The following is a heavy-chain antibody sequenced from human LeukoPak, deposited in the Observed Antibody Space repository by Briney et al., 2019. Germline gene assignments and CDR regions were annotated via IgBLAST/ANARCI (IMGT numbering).Heavy chain of an antibody. Sequence: GGSLRLSCAASGFTFSSYGMNWVRQAPGKGLEWVSSISSSSSYIYYADSVKGRFTISRDNAKNSLYLQMNSLRAEDTAVYYCARGHGSGWYVSGYWGQGTLVTVSS. D-gene: IGHD6-19*01. J-gene: IGHJ4*02. CDR2: ISSSSSYI. CDR3: ARGHGSGWYVSGY. CDR1: GFTFSSYG. V-gene: IGHV3-21*01.